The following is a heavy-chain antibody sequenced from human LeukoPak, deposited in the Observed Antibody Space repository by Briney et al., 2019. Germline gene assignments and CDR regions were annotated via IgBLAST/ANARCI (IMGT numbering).Heavy chain of an antibody. CDR3: AGAPTTGFWGTSYVDYFDH. Sequence: PGGSLRLSCAASGFTFSTYSMNWVRQAPGKGLEWISYISSASSYIQYADSVKGRFTISRDNANNSLSLQMNSLRADDTAIYYCAGAPTTGFWGTSYVDYFDHWGQGILVTVSS. D-gene: IGHD3-16*01. V-gene: IGHV3-21*01. J-gene: IGHJ4*02. CDR1: GFTFSTYS. CDR2: ISSASSYI.